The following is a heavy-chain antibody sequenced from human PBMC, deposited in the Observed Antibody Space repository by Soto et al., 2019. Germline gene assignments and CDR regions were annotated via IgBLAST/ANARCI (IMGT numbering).Heavy chain of an antibody. V-gene: IGHV3-23*01. CDR1: GFTFSSYA. CDR2: ISGSGGST. J-gene: IGHJ4*02. CDR3: AKDRGYCSGGSCYYFDF. Sequence: GGSLRLSCAASGFTFSSYAMSWVRQAPGKGLEWVSAISGSGGSTYYADSVKGRFTISRDNSKNTLYLQMNSLRAEDTAVYYCAKDRGYCSGGSCYYFDFWGQGNLVTAPQ. D-gene: IGHD2-15*01.